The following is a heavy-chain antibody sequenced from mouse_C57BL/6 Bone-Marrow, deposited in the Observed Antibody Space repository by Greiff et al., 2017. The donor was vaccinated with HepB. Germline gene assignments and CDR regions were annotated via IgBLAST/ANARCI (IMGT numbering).Heavy chain of an antibody. Sequence: QVQLQQPGAELVMPGASVKLSCKASGYTFTSYWMHWVKQRPGQGLEWIGEIDPSDSYTNYNQKFKGKSTLTVDKSSSTAYMQLSSLPSEDSAVYYCAREGIPDFDYWGQGTTLTVSS. CDR2: IDPSDSYT. V-gene: IGHV1-69*01. CDR3: AREGIPDFDY. CDR1: GYTFTSYW. D-gene: IGHD5-1-1*01. J-gene: IGHJ2*01.